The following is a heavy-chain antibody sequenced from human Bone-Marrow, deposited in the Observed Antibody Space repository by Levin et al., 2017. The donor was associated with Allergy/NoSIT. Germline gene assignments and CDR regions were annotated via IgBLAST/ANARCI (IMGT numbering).Heavy chain of an antibody. J-gene: IGHJ4*02. CDR1: GFSLSTTGVG. Sequence: SGPTLVKPKQTLTLTCTFSGFSLSTTGVGVGWFRQPPGKALEWLALIYWDGDQRYRPSLSTRLRVSKDTSKSQVVLTMTNMDPVDTATYFCAHSGEYCSRTSCYDFHFWGPGTLVSVSS. D-gene: IGHD2-2*01. V-gene: IGHV2-5*02. CDR3: AHSGEYCSRTSCYDFHF. CDR2: IYWDGDQ.